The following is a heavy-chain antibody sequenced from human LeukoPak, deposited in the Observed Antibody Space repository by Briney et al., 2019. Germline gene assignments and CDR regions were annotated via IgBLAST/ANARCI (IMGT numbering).Heavy chain of an antibody. CDR3: AKEKLEYHYFDN. CDR2: IYTSGNT. V-gene: IGHV4-61*02. J-gene: IGHJ4*02. Sequence: SETLSLTCTVSGGSISSGSYYWSWIRQPAGKGLEWIGRIYTSGNTNYNPSLKSRVTISVDTSKNQFSLKLSSVTAADTAVYYCAKEKLEYHYFDNWGQGTLVTVSS. CDR1: GGSISSGSYY. D-gene: IGHD3-3*01.